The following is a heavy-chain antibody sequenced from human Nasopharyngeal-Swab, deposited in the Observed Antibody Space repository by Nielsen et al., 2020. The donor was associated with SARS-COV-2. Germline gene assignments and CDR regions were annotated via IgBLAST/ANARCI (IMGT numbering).Heavy chain of an antibody. D-gene: IGHD2-2*01. V-gene: IGHV1-2*04. CDR2: INPNSGGT. Sequence: WVRQAPGQGLEWMGWINPNSGGTNYAQKFRGWVTMTRDTSISTAYMELSRLRSDDTAVYYCARAAKGYCSSTSCYSIPEYYYYMDVWGKGTTVTVSS. J-gene: IGHJ6*03. CDR3: ARAAKGYCSSTSCYSIPEYYYYMDV.